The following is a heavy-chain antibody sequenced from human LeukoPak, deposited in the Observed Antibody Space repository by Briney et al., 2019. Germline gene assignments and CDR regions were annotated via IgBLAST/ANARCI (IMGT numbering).Heavy chain of an antibody. Sequence: PGGSLRLSCAASGFTFSSYATHWVRQAPGKGLEWVAVISYDGSNKYYADSVKGRFTISRDNSKNTLYLQMNSLRAEDTAVYYCARDLTRYFDYWGQGTLVTVSS. D-gene: IGHD1-1*01. J-gene: IGHJ4*02. CDR2: ISYDGSNK. CDR3: ARDLTRYFDY. CDR1: GFTFSSYA. V-gene: IGHV3-30*04.